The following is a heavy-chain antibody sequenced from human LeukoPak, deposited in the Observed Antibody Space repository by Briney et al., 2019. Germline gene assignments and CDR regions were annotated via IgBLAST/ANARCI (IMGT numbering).Heavy chain of an antibody. CDR1: GFTFSSYA. Sequence: GGSLRLSCAASGFTFSSYAMSWVRQAPGKGLEWVSAINGGGGTTYYADSVKGRFTISRDNSKNMLYLLMNSLRAEDTATYYCATTYLVAVPTDISDYWGQGTLVTVSS. V-gene: IGHV3-23*01. J-gene: IGHJ4*02. CDR3: ATTYLVAVPTDISDY. D-gene: IGHD2-2*01. CDR2: INGGGGTT.